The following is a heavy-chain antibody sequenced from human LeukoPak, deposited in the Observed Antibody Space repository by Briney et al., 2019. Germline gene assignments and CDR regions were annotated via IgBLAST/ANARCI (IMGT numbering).Heavy chain of an antibody. Sequence: SETLSLTCTVSGGSISSYYWSWIRQPPGKGLEWIGYIYYSGSTNYNPSLKSRVTISVDTSKNQLSLKLSSVTAADTAVYYCARLIVGATPGFDYWGQGTLVTVSS. CDR3: ARLIVGATPGFDY. J-gene: IGHJ4*02. CDR2: IYYSGST. V-gene: IGHV4-59*01. D-gene: IGHD1-26*01. CDR1: GGSISSYY.